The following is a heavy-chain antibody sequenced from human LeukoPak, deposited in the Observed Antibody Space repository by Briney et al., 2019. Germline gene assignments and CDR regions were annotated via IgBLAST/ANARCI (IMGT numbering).Heavy chain of an antibody. J-gene: IGHJ5*02. CDR1: GYTFTSYD. CDR2: MNPNSGNT. V-gene: IGHV1-8*01. Sequence: GASVKVSCKASGYTFTSYDINWVRQATGQGLEWMGWMNPNSGNTGYAQKFQGRVTMTRNTSISTAYMELSSLRSEDTAVYYCARDWIVATIRRGRWFDPWGQGTLVTVSS. D-gene: IGHD5-12*01. CDR3: ARDWIVATIRRGRWFDP.